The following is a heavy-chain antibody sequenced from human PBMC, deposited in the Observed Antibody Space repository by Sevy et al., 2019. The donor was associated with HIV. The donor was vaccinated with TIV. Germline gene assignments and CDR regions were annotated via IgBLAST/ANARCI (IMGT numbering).Heavy chain of an antibody. CDR3: ARVATMVGTVDS. V-gene: IGHV4-59*01. Sequence: SETLSLMCTVSGGYISNYYWSWIRQPPGKGLEWIGYMYSGGSTNYNPSLSSRITMSVDTSKNLFSLKLTSVTAADTAVYYSARVATMVGTVDSWGQGTLVTVSS. J-gene: IGHJ4*02. CDR1: GGYISNYY. CDR2: MYSGGST. D-gene: IGHD1-1*01.